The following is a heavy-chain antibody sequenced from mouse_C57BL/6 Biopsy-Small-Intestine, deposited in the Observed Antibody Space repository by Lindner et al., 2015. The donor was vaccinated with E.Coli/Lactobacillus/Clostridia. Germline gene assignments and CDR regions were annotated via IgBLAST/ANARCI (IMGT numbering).Heavy chain of an antibody. CDR1: GYTFTSYH. CDR2: KSPDNGDA. J-gene: IGHJ3*01. V-gene: IGHV1S29*02. D-gene: IGHD3-3*01. CDR3: ARGAWLATGNAFDI. Sequence: SVKVSCKASGYTFTSYHINWVRQAPGQGLEWMGWKSPDNGDAGYAQKFQGRVTMTRDSSISTVYVELSSLRSEDTAVYYCARGAWLATGNAFDIWGQGTMVTVSS.